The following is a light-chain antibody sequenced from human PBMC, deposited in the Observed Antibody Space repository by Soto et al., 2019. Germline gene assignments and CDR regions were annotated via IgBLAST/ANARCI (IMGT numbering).Light chain of an antibody. J-gene: IGLJ1*01. V-gene: IGLV2-14*01. CDR2: EVT. CDR1: SSDVGGYNY. Sequence: QSVLTQPASVSGSPGQSITISCTGISSDVGGYNYVSWYQHHPGKAPKLIIYEVTNRPSGVSNRFSGSKSGNTASLTISGLQAEDEADYYCTSYTSGSRSPPYVFGTGTKVTVL. CDR3: TSYTSGSRSPPYV.